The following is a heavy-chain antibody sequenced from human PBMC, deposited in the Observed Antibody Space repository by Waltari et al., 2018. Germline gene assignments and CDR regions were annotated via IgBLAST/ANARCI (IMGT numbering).Heavy chain of an antibody. V-gene: IGHV2-5*01. D-gene: IGHD4-17*01. CDR3: AHYGDYDRAPFDH. Sequence: QITLKESGPTLVKPTQTLTLTCTFSGVSLSNGGVGVGGLRQVPGKALECLALIYWNGDKRHSPSLKSRLTITKDTSENQVVLTMTNMDPVDTGTYYCAHYGDYDRAPFDHWGQGILVTVSS. CDR2: IYWNGDK. CDR1: GVSLSNGGVG. J-gene: IGHJ4*02.